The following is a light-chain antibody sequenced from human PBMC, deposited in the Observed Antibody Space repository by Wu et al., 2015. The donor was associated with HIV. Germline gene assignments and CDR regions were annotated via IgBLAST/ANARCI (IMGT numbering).Light chain of an antibody. CDR3: QQYNSYSWT. Sequence: ISDWLGLGFSRNQGKPLTLLIYKASILENGVPSRFSGSGSGTEFTLTVSSLQPDDFATYYCQQYNSYSWTFGQGTKVEIK. CDR2: KAS. CDR1: ISDW. J-gene: IGKJ1*01. V-gene: IGKV1-5*03.